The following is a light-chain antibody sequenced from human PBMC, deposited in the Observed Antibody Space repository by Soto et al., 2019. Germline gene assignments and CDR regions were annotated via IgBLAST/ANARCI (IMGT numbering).Light chain of an antibody. CDR3: QKYNGGPLT. CDR1: QSISSW. CDR2: DAS. V-gene: IGKV1-5*01. Sequence: DIQMTQSPSTLSASVGYRFTITCRASQSISSWLAWYQQKPGKAPKLLVYDASGLESGVPSRFSGSGSGTEFTLTINTLQPEDVATYYCQKYNGGPLTFGGGTTGDIK. J-gene: IGKJ4*01.